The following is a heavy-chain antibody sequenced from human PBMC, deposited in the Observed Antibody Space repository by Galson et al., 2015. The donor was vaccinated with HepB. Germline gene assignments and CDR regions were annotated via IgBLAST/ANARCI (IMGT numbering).Heavy chain of an antibody. D-gene: IGHD2-15*01. V-gene: IGHV3-30*18. CDR2: ISYDGSNK. CDR1: GFTFSSYG. Sequence: SLRLSCAASGFTFSSYGMHWVRQAPGKGLEWVAVISYDGSNKYYADSVKGRFTISRDNSKNTLYLQMNSLRAEDTAVYYCAKEGGSTDYYYYGMDVWGQGTTVTVSS. J-gene: IGHJ6*02. CDR3: AKEGGSTDYYYYGMDV.